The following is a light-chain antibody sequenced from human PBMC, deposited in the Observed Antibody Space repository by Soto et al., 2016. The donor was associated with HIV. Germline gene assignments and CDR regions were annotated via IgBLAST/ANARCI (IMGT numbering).Light chain of an antibody. CDR3: QVWDSSIDPGA. CDR2: DDS. Sequence: SYELTQPPSVSVAPGKTATLTCGGNNIRTKRVHWYQQKAGQAPVLVVSDDSDRPSGIPDRFSGSNSGNAATLTISRVEAGDEATYYCQVWDSSIDPGAFGPGTDVIVL. J-gene: IGLJ1*01. V-gene: IGLV3-21*03. CDR1: NIRTKR.